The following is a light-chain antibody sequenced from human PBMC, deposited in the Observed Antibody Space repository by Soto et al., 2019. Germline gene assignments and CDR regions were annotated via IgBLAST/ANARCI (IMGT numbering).Light chain of an antibody. V-gene: IGKV3-20*01. J-gene: IGKJ2*01. Sequence: EVVLTQSPGTLSLSPGERATLSCKASQSVSYKYLARYQQKPGQAPRLLIFGSSDRATGIPDRFSGSGSGTDFTLTISRLEPEDFAVYYCQQYGSSPPSTFGQGTKLEIK. CDR1: QSVSYKY. CDR2: GSS. CDR3: QQYGSSPPST.